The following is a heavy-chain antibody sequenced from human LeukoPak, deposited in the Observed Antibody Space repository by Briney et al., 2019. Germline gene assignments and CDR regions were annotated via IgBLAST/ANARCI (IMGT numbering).Heavy chain of an antibody. Sequence: PGGSLRLSCAPSGFNFNNYWMDWVRQAPGQGLESVANIKQDGNEKYYVDSVKGRFTISRDNSKNSLYLQMNSLRADDTAVFFCARIAAMLRGAYSFYYMEVWGKGTTVTVSS. CDR3: ARIAAMLRGAYSFYYMEV. CDR1: GFNFNNYW. D-gene: IGHD3-10*01. V-gene: IGHV3-7*01. J-gene: IGHJ6*03. CDR2: IKQDGNEK.